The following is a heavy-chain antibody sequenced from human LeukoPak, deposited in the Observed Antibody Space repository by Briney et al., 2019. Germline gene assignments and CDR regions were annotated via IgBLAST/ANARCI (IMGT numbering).Heavy chain of an antibody. Sequence: PGGSLRLSCATSGFTFNSYALSWVRQAPGKGLEWVSGISGSGSNTYYADSVKGRFTISRDNSKNTLYLQMNSLGAEDTAVYYCAKAESSGWYLGGWGQGTLVTVSP. CDR1: GFTFNSYA. V-gene: IGHV3-23*01. CDR2: ISGSGSNT. D-gene: IGHD6-19*01. J-gene: IGHJ4*02. CDR3: AKAESSGWYLGG.